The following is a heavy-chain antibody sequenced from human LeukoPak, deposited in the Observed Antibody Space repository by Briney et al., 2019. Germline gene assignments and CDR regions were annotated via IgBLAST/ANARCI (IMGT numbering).Heavy chain of an antibody. Sequence: ASVKVSCKASGYTFTGYYMHWVRQAPGQGLEWMGWINPNSGGTNYAQKFQGRVTMTRDTSISTAYMELSRLRSDDTAVYYCARVRSYFSNDAFDIWGRGTMVTVSS. D-gene: IGHD1-26*01. CDR1: GYTFTGYY. CDR3: ARVRSYFSNDAFDI. J-gene: IGHJ3*02. V-gene: IGHV1-2*02. CDR2: INPNSGGT.